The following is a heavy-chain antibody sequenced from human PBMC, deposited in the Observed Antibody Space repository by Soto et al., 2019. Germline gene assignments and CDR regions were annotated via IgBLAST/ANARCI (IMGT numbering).Heavy chain of an antibody. Sequence: EVQLVETGGGLIQPGGSLRLSCAASGFTVSSNYMSWVRQAPGKGLEWVSVIYSGGSTYYADSVKGRFTISRDNSKNTLYLQMNSLRAEDTAVYYCARDRGYGSGKISYYYYGMDVWGQGTTVTVSS. CDR1: GFTVSSNY. V-gene: IGHV3-53*02. J-gene: IGHJ6*02. CDR3: ARDRGYGSGKISYYYYGMDV. D-gene: IGHD3-10*01. CDR2: IYSGGST.